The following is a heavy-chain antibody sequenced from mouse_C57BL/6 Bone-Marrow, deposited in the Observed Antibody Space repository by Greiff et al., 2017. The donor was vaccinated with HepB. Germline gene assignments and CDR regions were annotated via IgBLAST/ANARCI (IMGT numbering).Heavy chain of an antibody. J-gene: IGHJ1*03. CDR3: VRFRGYFDV. CDR1: GFSFNTYA. V-gene: IGHV10-1*01. CDR2: IRSKSNNYAT. D-gene: IGHD1-1*01. Sequence: EVKLVESGGGLVQPKGSLKLSCAASGFSFNTYALNWVRQAPGKGLEWVARIRSKSNNYATYYADSVKDRFTISRDDSESMLYLQMNNLKTEDTAMYYCVRFRGYFDVWGTGTTVTVSS.